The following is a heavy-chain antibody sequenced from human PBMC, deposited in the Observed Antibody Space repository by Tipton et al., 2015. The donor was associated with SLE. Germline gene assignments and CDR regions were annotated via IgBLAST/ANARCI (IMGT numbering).Heavy chain of an antibody. CDR2: IYYSGST. V-gene: IGHV4-39*07. CDR3: AREGEDIVVVPAAPWAFEI. D-gene: IGHD2-2*01. Sequence: TLSLTCTVSGGSISSSSYYWGWIRQPPGKGLEWIGSIYYSGSTYYNPSLKSRVTISVDTSKNQFSLKLSSVTAADTAVYYCAREGEDIVVVPAAPWAFEIWGQGTMATVSS. CDR1: GGSISSSSYY. J-gene: IGHJ3*02.